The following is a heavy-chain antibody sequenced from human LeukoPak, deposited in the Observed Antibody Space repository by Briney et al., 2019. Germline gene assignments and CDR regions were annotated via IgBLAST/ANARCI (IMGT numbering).Heavy chain of an antibody. V-gene: IGHV1-46*01. D-gene: IGHD6-19*01. CDR3: ARDGVAGTYYFDY. CDR1: GYTFTTYD. CDR2: ISPSGGST. J-gene: IGHJ4*02. Sequence: GASVKVSCKASGYTFTTYDMHWVRQAPGQGLEWMGMISPSGGSTSYPQKFQGRVTLTRDTSTSTVYMELSSLISEDTAVYFCARDGVAGTYYFDYWGQGTLVTVSS.